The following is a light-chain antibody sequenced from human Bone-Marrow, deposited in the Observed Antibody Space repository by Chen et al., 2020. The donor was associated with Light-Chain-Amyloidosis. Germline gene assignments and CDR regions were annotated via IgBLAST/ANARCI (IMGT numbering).Light chain of an antibody. CDR2: RDT. J-gene: IGLJ2*01. V-gene: IGLV3-25*03. CDR1: DLPTKY. CDR3: QSADSSGTYEVI. Sequence: SYDLTQPPSVSVSPGQKARITCSGDDLPTKYAYWYQQTPGQAPVLVIHRDTERPSGISERFSGSSSGTTATLTISGVQAEDEADYHCQSADSSGTYEVIFGGGTKLTVL.